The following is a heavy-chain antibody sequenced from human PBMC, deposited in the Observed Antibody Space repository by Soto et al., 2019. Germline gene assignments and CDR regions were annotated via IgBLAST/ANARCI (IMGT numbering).Heavy chain of an antibody. V-gene: IGHV3-23*01. CDR1: GFSFSSYA. D-gene: IGHD6-13*01. CDR3: ARDRERDAWYEDY. J-gene: IGHJ4*02. CDR2: ISGRDGST. Sequence: GGSLRLSCVASGFSFSSYAMSWVRQAPGNGLEWVSVISGRDGSTYYADSVKGRFTISRDNSKNTLYLQMNSLRAEDTAVYYCARDRERDAWYEDYWGQGTLLTVSS.